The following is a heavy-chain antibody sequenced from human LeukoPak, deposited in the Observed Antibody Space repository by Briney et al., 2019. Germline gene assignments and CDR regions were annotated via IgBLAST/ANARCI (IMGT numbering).Heavy chain of an antibody. Sequence: PSETLSLTCTVSGGSINSDNYYWSWTRQHPGKGLEWIGYIYYSGSTYYNPSLKSRVTISVDTSKNKFSLKLSSVTAADTAVYYCARISGWLQVWGQGTLVTVSS. CDR3: ARISGWLQV. CDR1: GGSINSDNYY. J-gene: IGHJ4*02. CDR2: IYYSGST. D-gene: IGHD5-24*01. V-gene: IGHV4-31*03.